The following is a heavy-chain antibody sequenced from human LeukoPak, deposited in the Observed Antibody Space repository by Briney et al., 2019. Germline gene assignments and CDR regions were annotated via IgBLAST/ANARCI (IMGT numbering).Heavy chain of an antibody. CDR1: GYTLTELS. D-gene: IGHD3-22*01. Sequence: GASVKVSCKVSGYTLTELSMHWVRQAPGKGLEWMGGFDPEDGETNYAQKFQGRVTMTEDTSTDTAYMELSSLRSEDTAVYYCATSHDSSGYYSAFDIWGQGTMVTVSS. CDR3: ATSHDSSGYYSAFDI. J-gene: IGHJ3*02. V-gene: IGHV1-24*01. CDR2: FDPEDGET.